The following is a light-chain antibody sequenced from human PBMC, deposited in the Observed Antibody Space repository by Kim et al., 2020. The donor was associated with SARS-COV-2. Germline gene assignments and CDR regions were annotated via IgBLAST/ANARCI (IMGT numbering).Light chain of an antibody. CDR3: QVWDTTSEHVI. CDR1: NIGSKS. J-gene: IGLJ2*01. Sequence: GKTARITGGGNNIGSKSVNWYPQRPGQAPVLVIYYDSGRPSGIPARFSGSNSGNTATLTISRVEVGDEADYYCQVWDTTSEHVIFGGGTQLTVL. CDR2: YDS. V-gene: IGLV3-21*04.